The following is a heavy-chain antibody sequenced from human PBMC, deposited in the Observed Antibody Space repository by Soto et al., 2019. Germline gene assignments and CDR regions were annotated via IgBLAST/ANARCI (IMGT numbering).Heavy chain of an antibody. J-gene: IGHJ2*01. CDR3: AREERDHAPIPWYFDL. Sequence: SETLSLTCTVSGGSISSGGYYWSWIRQHPGKGLEWIGYIYYSGSTYYNPSLKSRVTISVDTSKNQFSLKLSSVTAADTAVYYCAREERDHAPIPWYFDLWGHGTLVTVSS. V-gene: IGHV4-31*03. CDR2: IYYSGST. CDR1: GGSISSGGYY.